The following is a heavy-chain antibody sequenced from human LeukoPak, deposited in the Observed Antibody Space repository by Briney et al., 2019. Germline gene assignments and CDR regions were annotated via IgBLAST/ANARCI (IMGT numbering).Heavy chain of an antibody. V-gene: IGHV4-59*12. CDR2: IHYTGST. D-gene: IGHD4-17*01. CDR1: GGSINSYY. CDR3: ARAAALYGDYGY. Sequence: SETLSLTCTVSGGSINSYYWSWIRQPPGKGLECIGYIHYTGSTNYNPSLKSRVTISVDTSKNQFSLKLSSVTAADTAVYYCARAAALYGDYGYWGQGTLVTVSS. J-gene: IGHJ4*02.